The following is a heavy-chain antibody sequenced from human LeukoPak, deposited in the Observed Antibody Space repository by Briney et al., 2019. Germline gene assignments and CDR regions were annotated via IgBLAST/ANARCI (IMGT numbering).Heavy chain of an antibody. Sequence: GGSLRLSCAASGFTFSSYWMHWVRQAPGKGLVWVSRINSDGSSTSYADSVKGRFTISRDNAKNTLYLQMNSLRAEDTAVYYCARGGPDYYGSGSYFGDYWGQGTLVTVSS. V-gene: IGHV3-74*01. D-gene: IGHD3-10*01. CDR1: GFTFSSYW. J-gene: IGHJ4*02. CDR3: ARGGPDYYGSGSYFGDY. CDR2: INSDGSST.